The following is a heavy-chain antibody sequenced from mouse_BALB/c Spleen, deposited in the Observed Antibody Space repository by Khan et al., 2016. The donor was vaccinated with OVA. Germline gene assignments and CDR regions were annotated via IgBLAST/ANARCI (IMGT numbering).Heavy chain of an antibody. J-gene: IGHJ2*01. Sequence: EVKLEESGPELVKPGASVKMSCKASGYTFTNYVLHWVKQKPGQGLEWIGYINPYNGGTKYNEKFKGKATLASDRSSITAYMELSSLTSEDSAVYYCARDNCQSYYFDYWGQGTTLTLSA. D-gene: IGHD4-1*02. CDR1: GYTFTNYV. CDR3: ARDNCQSYYFDY. CDR2: INPYNGGT. V-gene: IGHV1S136*01.